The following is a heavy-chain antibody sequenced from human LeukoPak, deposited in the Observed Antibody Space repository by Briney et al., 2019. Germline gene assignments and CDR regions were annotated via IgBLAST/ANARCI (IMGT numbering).Heavy chain of an antibody. J-gene: IGHJ6*02. CDR1: GFTFSIYW. D-gene: IGHD3-3*01. CDR3: ARVNTYYYDFWSGSYYYYGMDV. Sequence: HPGGSLRLSCAASGFTFSIYWMSWVRQAPGKGLEWVANIKQDGSEKYYVDSVKGRFTISRDNAKNSLYLQMNSLRAEDTAVYYCARVNTYYYDFWSGSYYYYGMDVWGQGTTVTVSS. CDR2: IKQDGSEK. V-gene: IGHV3-7*01.